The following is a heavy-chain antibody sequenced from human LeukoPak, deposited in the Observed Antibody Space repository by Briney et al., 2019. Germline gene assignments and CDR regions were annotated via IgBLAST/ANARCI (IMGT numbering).Heavy chain of an antibody. J-gene: IGHJ4*02. CDR1: GFTFSSYS. V-gene: IGHV3-48*01. CDR3: ARDYYDSSPDY. CDR2: ISSSSSTI. D-gene: IGHD3-22*01. Sequence: PGGSLRLSCAASGFTFSSYSMNWVRQAPGKGLEWVSYISSSSSTIYYADSVKGRFTISRDNAKNSLYLQTNSLRAEDTAVYYCARDYYDSSPDYWGQGTLVTVSS.